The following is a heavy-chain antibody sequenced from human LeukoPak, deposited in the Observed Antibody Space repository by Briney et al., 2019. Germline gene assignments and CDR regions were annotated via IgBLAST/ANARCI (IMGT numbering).Heavy chain of an antibody. J-gene: IGHJ4*02. V-gene: IGHV3-21*04. CDR3: AKSTLPLNYYDSSGYYYGTYYFDY. CDR2: ISSSSSYI. CDR1: GFTFSSYS. Sequence: PGGSLRLSCAASGFTFSSYSMNWVRQAPGKGLEWVSSISSSSSYIYYADSVKGRFTISRDNSKNTLYLQMNSLRAEDTAVYYCAKSTLPLNYYDSSGYYYGTYYFDYWGQGTLVTVSS. D-gene: IGHD3-22*01.